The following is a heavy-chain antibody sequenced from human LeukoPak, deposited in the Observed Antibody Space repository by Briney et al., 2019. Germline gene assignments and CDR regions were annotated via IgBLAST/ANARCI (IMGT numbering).Heavy chain of an antibody. Sequence: SETLSLTCTVSGGSFSSSSCFWGWIRQPPGKGLEWIGNIYYRGDTYYNPSLKSRVTMSVDTSKNQFSLKLSSVTAADTAVYYCARHQNTALVTAVLDYWGQGTLVTVSS. J-gene: IGHJ4*02. CDR1: GGSFSSSSCF. CDR3: ARHQNTALVTAVLDY. D-gene: IGHD5-18*01. V-gene: IGHV4-39*01. CDR2: IYYRGDT.